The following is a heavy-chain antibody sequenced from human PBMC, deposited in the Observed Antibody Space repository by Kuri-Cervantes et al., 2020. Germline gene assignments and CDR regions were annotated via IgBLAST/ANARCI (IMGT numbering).Heavy chain of an antibody. D-gene: IGHD3-3*01. CDR1: GFRFDDYA. V-gene: IGHV3-9*01. CDR3: AREAEAYYVFWSDHTAYYMDV. Sequence: LSLTCAASGFRFDDYAMNWVRQAPGKGLEWVSHINWNSGNRNSGNIDYADYVKGRFTISRNNARNSLYLQMNSLRAEDTAVYYCAREAEAYYVFWSDHTAYYMDVWGKGTTVTVSS. CDR2: INWNSGNRNSGNI. J-gene: IGHJ6*03.